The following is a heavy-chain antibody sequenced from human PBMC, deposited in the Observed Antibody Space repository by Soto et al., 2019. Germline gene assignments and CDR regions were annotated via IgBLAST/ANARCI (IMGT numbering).Heavy chain of an antibody. V-gene: IGHV1-69*13. D-gene: IGHD5-12*01. CDR1: GGTFSSYA. CDR2: IIPIFGTA. J-gene: IGHJ3*02. Sequence: GASVKVSCKASGGTFSSYAISWVRQAPGQGLEWMGGIIPIFGTANYAQKFQGRVTITADESTSTAYMELSSLRSEDTAVYYCAREVATIINAFDIWGQGTMVTVSS. CDR3: AREVATIINAFDI.